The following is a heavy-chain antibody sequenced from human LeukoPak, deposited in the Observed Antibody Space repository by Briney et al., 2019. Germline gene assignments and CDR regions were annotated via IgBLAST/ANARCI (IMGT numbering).Heavy chain of an antibody. CDR1: GGSFSGYY. J-gene: IGHJ4*02. Sequence: PSETLSLTCAVYGGSFSGYYWSWIRQPPGKGLEWIREINHSGSTNYNPSLKSRVTISVDTSKNQFSLKLSSVTAADTAVYYCARGGDYGGPLGFDYWGQGTLVTVSS. V-gene: IGHV4-34*01. CDR3: ARGGDYGGPLGFDY. D-gene: IGHD4-23*01. CDR2: INHSGST.